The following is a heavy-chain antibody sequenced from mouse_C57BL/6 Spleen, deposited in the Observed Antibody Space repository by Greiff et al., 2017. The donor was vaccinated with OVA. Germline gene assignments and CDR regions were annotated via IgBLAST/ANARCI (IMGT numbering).Heavy chain of an antibody. J-gene: IGHJ1*03. Sequence: EVKLVESGGGLVKPGGSLKLSCAASGFTFSSYAMSWVRQTPEKRLEWVATISDGGSYTYYPDNLKGRFTISRDNATNNLYLQMSHLKSEDTAMYYCARKGGNYGYFDGWGTGTTVTVSS. CDR3: ARKGGNYGYFDG. CDR1: GFTFSSYA. D-gene: IGHD1-1*02. CDR2: ISDGGSYT. V-gene: IGHV5-4*03.